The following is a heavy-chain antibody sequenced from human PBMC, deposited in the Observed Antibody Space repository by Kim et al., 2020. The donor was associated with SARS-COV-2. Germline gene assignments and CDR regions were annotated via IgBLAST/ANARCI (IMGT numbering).Heavy chain of an antibody. CDR2: ISPTGGNT. V-gene: IGHV3-23*01. J-gene: IGHJ4*01. CDR1: GFTFTNYA. CDR3: ARRFCNNAGCQHFDY. Sequence: GGSLRLSCAASGFTFTNYAMTWVRQALGKGLEWVSVISPTGGNTFYADSVKGRFTISRDNSKNALYLQMNSLRAEDTAVYYCARRFCNNAGCQHFDYWC. D-gene: IGHD2-8*01.